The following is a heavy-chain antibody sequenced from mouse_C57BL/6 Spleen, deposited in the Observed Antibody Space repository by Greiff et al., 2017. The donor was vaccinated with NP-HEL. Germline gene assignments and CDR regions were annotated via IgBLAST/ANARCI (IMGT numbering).Heavy chain of an antibody. D-gene: IGHD1-1*01. CDR3: AREDLLRPGPFAY. CDR1: GYTFTSYW. J-gene: IGHJ3*01. Sequence: QVQLQQPGAELVKPGASVKLSCKASGYTFTSYWMHWVKQRPGQGLEWIGMIHPNSGSTNYNEKFKSKATLTVDKSSSTAYMQLSGLTSEDSAFYDCAREDLLRPGPFAYWGQGTLVTVSA. CDR2: IHPNSGST. V-gene: IGHV1-64*01.